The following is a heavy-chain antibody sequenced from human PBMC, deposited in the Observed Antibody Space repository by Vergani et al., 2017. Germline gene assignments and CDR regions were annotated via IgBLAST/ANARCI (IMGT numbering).Heavy chain of an antibody. CDR2: IYYSGST. V-gene: IGHV4-59*01. CDR1: GGSISSYY. CDR3: ARTEKDTAMAT. J-gene: IGHJ4*02. D-gene: IGHD5-18*01. Sequence: QVQLQESGPGLVKPSETLSLTCPVSGGSISSYYWSWIRQPPGKGLEWIGYIYYSGSTNYNPSLKSRVTISVDTSKSQFSLKLSSVTAADTAVYYCARTEKDTAMATWGQGTLVTVSS.